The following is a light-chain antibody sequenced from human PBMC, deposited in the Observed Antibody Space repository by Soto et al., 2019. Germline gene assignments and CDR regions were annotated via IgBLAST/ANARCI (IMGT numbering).Light chain of an antibody. CDR2: EGS. CDR1: SSDVGSYNL. J-gene: IGLJ1*01. V-gene: IGLV2-23*01. CDR3: CPYASSSTYYV. Sequence: QSVLTQPASVSGSPGQSITISCTGTSSDVGSYNLVSWYQQHPGKAPKLMIYEGSKRPSGVSNRFSGSKSGNTASLTISGLQAEDEADYYCCPYASSSTYYVFGTGTKVPV.